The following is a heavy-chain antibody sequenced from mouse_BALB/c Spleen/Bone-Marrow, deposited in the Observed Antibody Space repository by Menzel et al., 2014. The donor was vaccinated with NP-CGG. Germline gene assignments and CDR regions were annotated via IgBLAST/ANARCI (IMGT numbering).Heavy chain of an antibody. V-gene: IGHV1-82*01. Sequence: VKLMESGPELVKPGASVKISCKASGYAFSSSWMNWVKQRPGQGLEWIGRIFPGDGDTYYNGKFKGKATLTADKSSSTAYMQLSSLTSVDSAVYFCARSDGYRAMDYWGQGPSVTVSS. CDR1: GYAFSSSW. J-gene: IGHJ4*01. CDR3: ARSDGYRAMDY. CDR2: IFPGDGDT. D-gene: IGHD2-3*01.